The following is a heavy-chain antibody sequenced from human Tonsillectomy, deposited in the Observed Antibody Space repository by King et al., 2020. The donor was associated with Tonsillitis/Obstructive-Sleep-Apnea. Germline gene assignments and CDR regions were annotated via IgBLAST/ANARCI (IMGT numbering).Heavy chain of an antibody. CDR2: IYWDDDK. J-gene: IGHJ5*02. CDR3: AHRLCSSPSCDTGWFDP. Sequence: TLKESGPTLVKPTQTLTLTCTFSGFSLSTSGVGVGWIRQPPGKALEWLALIYWDDDKLYSPSLKNRLTITKDTSKNQVVLTMTNMDPVDTATYYCAHRLCSSPSCDTGWFDPWGQGTLVTVSS. D-gene: IGHD2-2*02. V-gene: IGHV2-5*02. CDR1: GFSLSTSGVG.